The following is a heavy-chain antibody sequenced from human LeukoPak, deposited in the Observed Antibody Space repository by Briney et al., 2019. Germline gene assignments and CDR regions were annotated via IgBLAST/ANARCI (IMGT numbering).Heavy chain of an antibody. CDR2: INDDGSDT. V-gene: IGHV3-74*01. J-gene: IGHJ3*02. CDR3: ARDSLPSYYDFWSGYGAFDI. Sequence: PGGSLRLSCAASGFTFKLYWMHWVRQVPGKRPVWVSRINDDGSDTIYADSVRGRFTISRDDAKNTVYLQMNNLRAEDTAVYYCARDSLPSYYDFWSGYGAFDIWGQGTMVTVSS. CDR1: GFTFKLYW. D-gene: IGHD3-3*01.